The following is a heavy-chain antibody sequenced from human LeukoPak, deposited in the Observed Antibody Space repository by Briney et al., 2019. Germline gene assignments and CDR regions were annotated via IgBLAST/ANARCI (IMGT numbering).Heavy chain of an antibody. CDR2: IRYAGSHK. Sequence: PGVSLRLSCAASGFSFNNYGVQWVRQAPGKGLEWVAFIRYAGSHKYYADSVKGRFTISRDNSKNTLYLQMNSLRAEDTAVYYCARDISYGNYYDSSGLDVWGQGTTVTVSS. D-gene: IGHD3-22*01. CDR1: GFSFNNYG. J-gene: IGHJ6*02. CDR3: ARDISYGNYYDSSGLDV. V-gene: IGHV3-30*02.